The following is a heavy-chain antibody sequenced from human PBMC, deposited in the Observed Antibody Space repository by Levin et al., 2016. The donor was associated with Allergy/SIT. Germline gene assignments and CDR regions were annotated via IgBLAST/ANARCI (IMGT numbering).Heavy chain of an antibody. J-gene: IGHJ6*02. CDR3: AKNLGYCSGGSCYGYYYYGMDV. CDR2: ISGGGGST. Sequence: WIRQPPGKGLEWVSAISGGGGSTYYADSVKGRFTISRDNSKNTLYLQMNSLRAEDTAVYYCAKNLGYCSGGSCYGYYYYGMDVWGQGTTVTVSS. D-gene: IGHD2-15*01. V-gene: IGHV3-23*01.